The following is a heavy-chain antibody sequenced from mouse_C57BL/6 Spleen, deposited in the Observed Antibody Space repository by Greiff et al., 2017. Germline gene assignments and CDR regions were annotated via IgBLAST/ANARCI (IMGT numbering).Heavy chain of an antibody. J-gene: IGHJ4*01. CDR2: IDPSDSYT. V-gene: IGHV1-69*01. Sequence: QVQLQQSGAELVMPGASVKLSCKASGYTFTSYWMHWVKQRPGQGLEWIGEIDPSDSYTNYNQKFKGKSTLTVDKSSSTAYMQLSSLTSEDSAVXYCARGGDYWGQGTSVTVSS. CDR1: GYTFTSYW. CDR3: ARGGDY.